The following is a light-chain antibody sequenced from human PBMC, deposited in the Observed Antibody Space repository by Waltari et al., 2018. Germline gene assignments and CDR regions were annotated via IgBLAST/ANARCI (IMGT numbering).Light chain of an antibody. V-gene: IGLV1-51*01. Sequence: QSVLTQPPSVSAAPGQKVTISCSGTSSNLGNTYVSWYQHFPGTAPKLLIYDNNKRPSGIPDRFSGAKSGTSAALVITGLQTGDEADYYCGTWDTSLSKVFGGGTKLTVL. CDR3: GTWDTSLSKV. CDR1: SSNLGNTY. J-gene: IGLJ2*01. CDR2: DNN.